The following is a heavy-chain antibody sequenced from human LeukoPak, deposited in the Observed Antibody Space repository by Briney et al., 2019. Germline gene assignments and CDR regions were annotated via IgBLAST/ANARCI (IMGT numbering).Heavy chain of an antibody. CDR3: ASEKQEKVLNYYYGMDV. CDR2: INHSGGT. D-gene: IGHD6-13*01. Sequence: SETLSLTCAVYGGSFSGYYWNWIRQPPGKGLEWIGEINHSGGTNYSPSLKSRVTMSVDTSKNQFSLRRTSVTAADTAVYYCASEKQEKVLNYYYGMDVWGQGTTVTVSS. CDR1: GGSFSGYY. V-gene: IGHV4-34*01. J-gene: IGHJ6*02.